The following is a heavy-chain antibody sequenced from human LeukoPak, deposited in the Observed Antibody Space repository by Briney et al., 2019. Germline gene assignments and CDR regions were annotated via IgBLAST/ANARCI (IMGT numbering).Heavy chain of an antibody. CDR2: IFETGST. J-gene: IGHJ4*02. V-gene: IGHV4-4*02. CDR1: GDSINSRSGW. D-gene: IGHD6-19*01. CDR3: ANLDWRAVAGLDY. Sequence: SETLSLTCTVSGDSINSRSGWWSWVRQPPGTGLEWIGEIFETGSTYYNPSLKSRVTMSEDKSKNQFSLRLTFVTAADTAIYYCANLDWRAVAGLDYWGQGNLVTVSS.